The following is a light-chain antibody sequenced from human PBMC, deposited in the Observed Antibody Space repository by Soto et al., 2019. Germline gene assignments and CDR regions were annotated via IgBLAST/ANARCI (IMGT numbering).Light chain of an antibody. J-gene: IGKJ5*01. CDR2: DAS. V-gene: IGKV3-15*01. CDR3: QQYNNWPLT. Sequence: IVLTQTPATLSLSPGERATLSCRASQSVSSYLAWYQQKPGQAPRLLIYDASNLETGVPSRFSGSGSGTDFTFTISSLQSEDFAVYYCQQYNNWPLTFGQGTRLEI. CDR1: QSVSSY.